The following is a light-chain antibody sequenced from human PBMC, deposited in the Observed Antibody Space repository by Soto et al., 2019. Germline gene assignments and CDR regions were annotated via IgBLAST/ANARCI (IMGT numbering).Light chain of an antibody. CDR2: SNN. CDR1: SSNIGSNT. J-gene: IGLJ3*02. Sequence: QLVLTQPPSASGTPGQRVTISCSGSSSNIGSNTVNWYQQLPGTAPKVLIYSNNQRPSGVPDRFSGSKSGTSASLAISGLQSEDEADYYCAAWDDSLNGGVFGGGTKVTVL. V-gene: IGLV1-44*01. CDR3: AAWDDSLNGGV.